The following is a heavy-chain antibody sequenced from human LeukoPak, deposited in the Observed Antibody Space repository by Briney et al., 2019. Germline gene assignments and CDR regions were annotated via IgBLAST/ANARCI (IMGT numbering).Heavy chain of an antibody. CDR2: ISSSSSYI. CDR3: AREAGYADAFDI. CDR1: GFTFSSYS. V-gene: IGHV3-21*01. D-gene: IGHD5-12*01. Sequence: GGSLRLSCAASGFTFSSYSMNWVRQAPGKGLEWVSSISSSSSYIYYADSVKGRFTISRDNAKNSLYLQMNSLRAEDTAVYYCAREAGYADAFDIWSQGTMVTVSS. J-gene: IGHJ3*02.